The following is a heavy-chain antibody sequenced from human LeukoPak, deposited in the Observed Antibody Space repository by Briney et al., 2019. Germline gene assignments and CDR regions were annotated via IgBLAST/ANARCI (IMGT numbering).Heavy chain of an antibody. CDR1: GFTFSNAW. Sequence: GGSLRLSCAASGFTFSNAWMSWVRQAPGKGLEWVGRIKSKTDGGTTDYAAPVKGRFTISRDDSKNTLYLQMNSLKTEDTAVYYCTTARTYYDYVWGSYRYHFDYWGQGTLVTVSS. CDR2: IKSKTDGGTT. J-gene: IGHJ4*02. V-gene: IGHV3-15*01. D-gene: IGHD3-16*02. CDR3: TTARTYYDYVWGSYRYHFDY.